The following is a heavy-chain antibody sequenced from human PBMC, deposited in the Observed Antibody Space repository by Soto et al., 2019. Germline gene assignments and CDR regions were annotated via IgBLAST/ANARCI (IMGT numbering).Heavy chain of an antibody. CDR2: ISSGSSYI. D-gene: IGHD2-15*01. CDR3: ARVRGYCSGGSCYLLGYYFDY. CDR1: GFTFSSYS. J-gene: IGHJ4*02. Sequence: GGSLRLSCAASGFTFSSYSMNWVRQAPGKGLEWVSSISSGSSYIYYADSVKGRFTISSDNAKNSLYLQMNSLRAEDTAVYYCARVRGYCSGGSCYLLGYYFDYWGQGTLVTVSS. V-gene: IGHV3-21*01.